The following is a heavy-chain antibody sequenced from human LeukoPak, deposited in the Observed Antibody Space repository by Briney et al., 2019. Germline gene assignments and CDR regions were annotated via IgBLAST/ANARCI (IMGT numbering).Heavy chain of an antibody. Sequence: PGGSLRLSCAATGLSVSSNFMSWVRQAPGKGLEWVSYISSSSSTIYYADSVKGRFTISRDTTKNSLYLQMNSLRAEDTAVYYCARDDEYDYPVGYYYYGMDVWGQGTTVTVSS. D-gene: IGHD3-16*01. CDR2: ISSSSSTI. J-gene: IGHJ6*02. V-gene: IGHV3-48*04. CDR1: GLSVSSNF. CDR3: ARDDEYDYPVGYYYYGMDV.